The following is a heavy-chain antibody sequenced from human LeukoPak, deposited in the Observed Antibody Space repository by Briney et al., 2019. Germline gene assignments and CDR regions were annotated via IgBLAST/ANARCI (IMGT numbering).Heavy chain of an antibody. CDR1: GFTVSSNY. CDR3: ARAKEMATITDY. Sequence: GGSLRLSCAASGFTVSSNYMSWVRHAPGKGLEWVSVISSGGTTYYADSVKGRFTISRDNSKNTLYLQMNSLRAEDTAVYYCARAKEMATITDYWGQGTLVTVSS. J-gene: IGHJ4*02. CDR2: ISSGGTT. V-gene: IGHV3-66*01. D-gene: IGHD5-24*01.